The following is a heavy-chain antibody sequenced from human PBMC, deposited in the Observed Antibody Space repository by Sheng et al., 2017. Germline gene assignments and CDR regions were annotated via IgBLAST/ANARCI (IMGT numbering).Heavy chain of an antibody. CDR1: GFTFRSFV. J-gene: IGHJ4*02. Sequence: EVQLVESGGGLVQPGGTLRLSCAASGFTFRSFVMNWVRQAPGRGLEWVAAISGNGGTTDYADSMKGRFTISRDNSKNTLYLQMNSLRVEDTAIYYCAKRWDRTLESWGQGTLVTVSS. CDR2: ISGNGGTT. D-gene: IGHD1-26*01. CDR3: AKRWDRTLES. V-gene: IGHV3-23*04.